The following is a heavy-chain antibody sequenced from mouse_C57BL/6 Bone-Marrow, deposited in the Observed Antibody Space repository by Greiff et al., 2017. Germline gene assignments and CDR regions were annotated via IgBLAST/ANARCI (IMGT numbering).Heavy chain of an antibody. CDR2: IYPGSGNT. D-gene: IGHD2-1*01. J-gene: IGHJ2*01. V-gene: IGHV1-66*01. CDR1: GYSFTSYY. Sequence: QVQLQQSGPELVKPGASVKISCKASGYSFTSYYIHWVKQRPGQGLEWIGWIYPGSGNTKYNEKFKGKATLTADTSSSTAYMQLSSLTSEDSAVYYCASYGNYPYFDYWGQGTTLTVSS. CDR3: ASYGNYPYFDY.